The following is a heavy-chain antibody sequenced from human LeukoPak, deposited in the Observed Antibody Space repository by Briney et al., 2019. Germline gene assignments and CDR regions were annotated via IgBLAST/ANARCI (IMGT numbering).Heavy chain of an antibody. CDR1: GFTFSRYG. J-gene: IGHJ5*02. CDR2: IRYDGSNK. D-gene: IGHD2-2*01. Sequence: GGSLRLSCAASGFTFSRYGMHWVRQAPGKGLEWVAFIRYDGSNKYYADSVKGRFTISRDNSKNMLFLQMNSLRAEDTAVYYCAKGRYCSATSCYMGDWFDPWGQGSLVTVSS. V-gene: IGHV3-30*02. CDR3: AKGRYCSATSCYMGDWFDP.